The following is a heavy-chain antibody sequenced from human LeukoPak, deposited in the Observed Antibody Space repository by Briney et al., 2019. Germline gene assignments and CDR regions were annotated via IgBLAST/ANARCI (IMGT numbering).Heavy chain of an antibody. J-gene: IGHJ1*01. CDR2: IYYCGST. V-gene: IGHV4-59*01. Sequence: SETLSLTCTVSGGSISNYYWSWIRQPPGKGLEWIGYIYYCGSTYYNPSLRSRVTISVDTSKYQFSLNLNSVTAADTAVYYCARALSGTYGLFQHWGQGTLVTVSS. CDR1: GGSISNYY. CDR3: ARALSGTYGLFQH. D-gene: IGHD1-26*01.